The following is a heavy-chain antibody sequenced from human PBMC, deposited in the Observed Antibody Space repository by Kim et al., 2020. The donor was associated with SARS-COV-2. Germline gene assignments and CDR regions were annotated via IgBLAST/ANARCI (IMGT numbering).Heavy chain of an antibody. CDR1: GFTFSSYG. CDR2: ISYDGSNK. Sequence: GGSLRLSCAASGFTFSSYGMHWVRQAPGKGLEWVAVISYDGSNKYYADSVKGRFTISRDNSKNTLYLQMNSLRAEDTAVYYCAKEGITMVRGVPYYYGMDVWGQGTTVTVSS. J-gene: IGHJ6*02. CDR3: AKEGITMVRGVPYYYGMDV. V-gene: IGHV3-30*18. D-gene: IGHD3-10*01.